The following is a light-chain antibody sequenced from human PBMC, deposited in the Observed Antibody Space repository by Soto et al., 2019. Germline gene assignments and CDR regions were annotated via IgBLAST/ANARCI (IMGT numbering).Light chain of an antibody. CDR1: TSNIGSNT. CDR2: RNT. CDR3: AAWDDSLSGYV. J-gene: IGLJ1*01. V-gene: IGLV1-44*01. Sequence: QSVLTQPPSASGTPGQRVTISCSGSTSNIGSNTVNWYQQLPGTAPKLLIYRNTQRPSGVPDRFSGSKSGTSASQAISGLQSEDEADYYCAAWDDSLSGYVFGTGTKVTVL.